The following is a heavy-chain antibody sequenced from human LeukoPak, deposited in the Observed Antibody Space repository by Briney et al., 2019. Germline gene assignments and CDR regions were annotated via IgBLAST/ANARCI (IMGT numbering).Heavy chain of an antibody. CDR2: ISGSGGRT. D-gene: IGHD3-22*01. V-gene: IGHV3-23*01. J-gene: IGHJ4*02. CDR1: GFTFDDYA. CDR3: ARDPQYSYDDSGTFDS. Sequence: PGGSLRLSCAASGFTFDDYAMTWVRQAPGKGLEWVSTISGSGGRTYSADSVKGRFTISRDNSKNTLYLQMNTLRAEDTAVYYCARDPQYSYDDSGTFDSWGQGTLVTVSS.